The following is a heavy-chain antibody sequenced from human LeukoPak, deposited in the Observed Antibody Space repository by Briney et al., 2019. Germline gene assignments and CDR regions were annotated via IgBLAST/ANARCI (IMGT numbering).Heavy chain of an antibody. Sequence: GGSLRLSCAASGFTVNSNYMSWVRQAPGKGLVWVSGINTDGSSTNYADSVKGRFIISRDNSNNTLYLQMNSLRAEDTAVYYCAKDREKAVGATIFDHWGQGTLVTVSS. D-gene: IGHD1-26*01. J-gene: IGHJ4*02. CDR1: GFTVNSNY. CDR2: INTDGSST. CDR3: AKDREKAVGATIFDH. V-gene: IGHV3-53*01.